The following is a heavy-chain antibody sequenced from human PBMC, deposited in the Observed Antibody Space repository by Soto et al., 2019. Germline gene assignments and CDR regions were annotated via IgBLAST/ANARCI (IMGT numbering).Heavy chain of an antibody. CDR1: TDSIRDGGYY. J-gene: IGHJ5*02. CDR2: IYYTGTT. V-gene: IGHV4-31*03. Sequence: TLSLTCIVFTDSIRDGGYYWSWIRQLPGKGLEWLGYIYYTGTTYYNPSLKSRLTMSVDMSKSQFSLKLTSLTAADTAVYYCAKVTSPQQYPVVTPGWFGPLGRGILVTVS. D-gene: IGHD2-21*02. CDR3: AKVTSPQQYPVVTPGWFGP.